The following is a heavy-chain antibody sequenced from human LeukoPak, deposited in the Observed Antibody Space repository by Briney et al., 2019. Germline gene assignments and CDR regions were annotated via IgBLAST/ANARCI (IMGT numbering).Heavy chain of an antibody. CDR3: AQSLGSSNWIGNWFDP. J-gene: IGHJ5*02. CDR2: IYYTGRT. V-gene: IGHV4-39*01. CDR1: GGSISSSSHS. Sequence: SETLSLTCTVSGGSISSSSHSWGWIRQPPGKGLEWTGSIYYTGRTYYNPSLKSRVTISVDTSKNQFSLKLSSVTAADTAVYYCAQSLGSSNWIGNWFDPWGQGILVTVSS. D-gene: IGHD6-13*01.